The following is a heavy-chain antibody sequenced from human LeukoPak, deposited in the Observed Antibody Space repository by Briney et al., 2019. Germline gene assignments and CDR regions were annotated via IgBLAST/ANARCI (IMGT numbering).Heavy chain of an antibody. D-gene: IGHD3-22*01. Sequence: SETLSLTCTVSGVSISSSSYYWRWIRQPPGKGLEWIGSIYYSGSTYYNPSLKSRVTISVDTSKNQFSLKLSSVTAADTAVYYCARLADYYDSSGYSPLFDYWGQGTLVTVSP. CDR3: ARLADYYDSSGYSPLFDY. CDR1: GVSISSSSYY. J-gene: IGHJ4*02. CDR2: IYYSGST. V-gene: IGHV4-39*07.